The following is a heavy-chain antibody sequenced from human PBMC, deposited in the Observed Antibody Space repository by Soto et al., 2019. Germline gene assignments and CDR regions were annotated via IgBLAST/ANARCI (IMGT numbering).Heavy chain of an antibody. CDR3: GRGRSGQIVVFY. D-gene: IGHD1-26*01. CDR2: IGPESGAT. CDR1: GYTFTGHY. V-gene: IGHV1-2*02. J-gene: IGHJ4*02. Sequence: QVQLVQSGAEVKKPGASVEVSCKASGYTFTGHYIHWVRQAPEQGPEWMGEIGPESGATRYAQKFQGRVTMTLDMSITTVYMELNNLSPDDTAVYYCGRGRSGQIVVFYWGQGTPVTVSS.